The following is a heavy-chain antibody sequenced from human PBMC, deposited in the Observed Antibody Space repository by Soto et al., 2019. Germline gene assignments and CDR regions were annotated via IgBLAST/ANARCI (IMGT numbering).Heavy chain of an antibody. CDR3: ASSKYDVVAGSVWFDP. CDR2: MYHSGTT. V-gene: IGHV4-30-2*01. Sequence: QLQLQESAPGLGKPSETLSLTCPVSGGSFTSGGSSWGWFRHPPGQGLGWIGYMYHSGTTYYNPSLKGRVTISLDHSRNQFSLRLNSVTAADTAVYFCASSKYDVVAGSVWFDPWGQGTLVTVSS. D-gene: IGHD2-21*01. J-gene: IGHJ5*02. CDR1: GGSFTSGGSS.